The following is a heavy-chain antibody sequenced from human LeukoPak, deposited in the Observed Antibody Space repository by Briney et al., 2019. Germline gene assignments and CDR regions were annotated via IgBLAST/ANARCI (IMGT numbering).Heavy chain of an antibody. CDR3: ARGRDYSDY. CDR2: IYYSGST. V-gene: IGHV4-31*03. J-gene: IGHJ4*02. Sequence: PSETLSLTCTVSGGSISSGGYYWSWIRQHPGKGLEWIGYIYYSGSTYYNPSLKSRVTTSVDTSKNQFSLKLSAVTAADTAVYFCARGRDYSDYWGQGTLVTVSS. CDR1: GGSISSGGYY.